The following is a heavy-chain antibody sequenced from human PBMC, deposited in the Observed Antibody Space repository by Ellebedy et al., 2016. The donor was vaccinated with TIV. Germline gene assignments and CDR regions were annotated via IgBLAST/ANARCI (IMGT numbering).Heavy chain of an antibody. Sequence: SLKISCVGSGFRFGDSAMHWVRQAPGKGLEWVSGVSWNTGNLDYGDSVKGRFTISRDNAKNCLYLQMNSLKAEDTAMYYCAKGPGYARAKFFFDSWGQGTLVTVSS. J-gene: IGHJ4*02. V-gene: IGHV3-9*01. CDR3: AKGPGYARAKFFFDS. D-gene: IGHD5-12*01. CDR1: GFRFGDSA. CDR2: VSWNTGNL.